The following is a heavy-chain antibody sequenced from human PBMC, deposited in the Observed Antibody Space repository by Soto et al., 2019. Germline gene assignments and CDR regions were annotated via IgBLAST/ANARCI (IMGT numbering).Heavy chain of an antibody. D-gene: IGHD2-2*01. CDR1: GGSFSGYY. CDR3: ARGRDVVVPAARHPTGYYYMDV. Sequence: SETLSLTCAVYGGSFSGYYWSWIRQPPGKGLEWIGEINHSGSTNYNPSLKSRVTISVDTSKNQFSLKLSSVTAADTAVYYCARGRDVVVPAARHPTGYYYMDVWGKGTTVTVSS. J-gene: IGHJ6*03. V-gene: IGHV4-34*01. CDR2: INHSGST.